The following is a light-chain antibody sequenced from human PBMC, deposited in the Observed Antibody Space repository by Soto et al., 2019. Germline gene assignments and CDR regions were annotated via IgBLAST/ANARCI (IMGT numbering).Light chain of an antibody. CDR1: QGISNY. V-gene: IGKV1-27*01. CDR2: AAS. J-gene: IGKJ5*01. CDR3: QKYNNNR. Sequence: DIKVTLSPSSLSASIGYRFTITCRASQGISNYLAWYQQKPGKVPKLLIYAASTLQSGVPSRFSGSGSGTDFTLTISRLQPDDVATCYFQKYNNNRFGQGALLEIK.